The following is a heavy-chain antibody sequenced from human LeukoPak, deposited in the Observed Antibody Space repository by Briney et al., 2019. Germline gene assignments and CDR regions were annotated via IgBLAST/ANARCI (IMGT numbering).Heavy chain of an antibody. CDR2: ISGSGGST. V-gene: IGHV3-23*01. CDR1: GFTFSCYA. J-gene: IGHJ4*02. CDR3: SKREVNWRPFDY. Sequence: GGSLRLSCVASGFTFSCYAMSWVRQAPGKGLEWVSGISGSGGSTYYADSVKGRFTISRDNSKNTLYLQMYSLRAEATAVYYCSKREVNWRPFDYWGQGAMVTVSS. D-gene: IGHD1-20*01.